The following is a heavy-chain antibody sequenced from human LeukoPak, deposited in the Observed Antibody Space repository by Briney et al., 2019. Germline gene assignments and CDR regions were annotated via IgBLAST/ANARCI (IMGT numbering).Heavy chain of an antibody. D-gene: IGHD6-13*01. CDR2: IF. CDR1: GGSISNDIYS. Sequence: SETLSLTCTVSGGSISNDIYSWSWIRQPPGKGLEWIGYIFYNPSLKSRVTISVDTSKNQFSLKLSSVTAADTAVYYCARGSSSWPGSYYYYMDVWGKGTTVTVSS. V-gene: IGHV4-30-2*01. CDR3: ARGSSSWPGSYYYYMDV. J-gene: IGHJ6*03.